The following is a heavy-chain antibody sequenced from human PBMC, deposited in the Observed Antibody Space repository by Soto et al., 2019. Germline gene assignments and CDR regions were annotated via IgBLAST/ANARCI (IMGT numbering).Heavy chain of an antibody. CDR3: ARGGGIVVVPAAKKKYNWFDP. V-gene: IGHV4-59*01. Sequence: SETLALTCTVSGGSISSYYWSWIRQPPGKGLEWIGYIYYSGSTNYSPSLKSRVTISVDTSKNQFSLKLSSVTAADTAVYYCARGGGIVVVPAAKKKYNWFDPWGQGTLVTVSS. CDR1: GGSISSYY. D-gene: IGHD2-2*01. CDR2: IYYSGST. J-gene: IGHJ5*02.